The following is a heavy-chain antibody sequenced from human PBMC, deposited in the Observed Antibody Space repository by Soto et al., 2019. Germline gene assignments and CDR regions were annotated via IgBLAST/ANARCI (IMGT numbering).Heavy chain of an antibody. J-gene: IGHJ3*02. CDR2: ISGSGGST. CDR3: ANYGDPGPFDAFDI. V-gene: IGHV3-23*01. Sequence: GASVKVSCAASGFTFSSYAMSWVRQAPGKGLEWVSAISGSGGSTYYADSVKGRFTISRDNSKNTLYLQMNSLRAEDTAVYYCANYGDPGPFDAFDIWGQGTMVTVSS. D-gene: IGHD4-17*01. CDR1: GFTFSSYA.